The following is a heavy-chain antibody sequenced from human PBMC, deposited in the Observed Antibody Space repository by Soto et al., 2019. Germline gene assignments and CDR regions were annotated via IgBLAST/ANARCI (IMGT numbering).Heavy chain of an antibody. CDR1: GCTLGGYA. J-gene: IGHJ4*02. Sequence: GGSLRRSWSAAGCTLGGYAMSWFRQAPGKWLGWVGFIRSRADSRTTEYATSVIGRFTISRDDSSGIAYLQMNSLKTEDTAMYYCPRGMYSLYQTSPLFFDYWALRTLVTVS. CDR2: IRSRADSRTT. D-gene: IGHD1-26*01. CDR3: PRGMYSLYQTSPLFFDY. V-gene: IGHV3-49*03.